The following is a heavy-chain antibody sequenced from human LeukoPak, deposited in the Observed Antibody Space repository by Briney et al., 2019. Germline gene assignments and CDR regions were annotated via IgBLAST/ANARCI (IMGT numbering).Heavy chain of an antibody. CDR3: SREGEGEDGTGHHNWYFDL. D-gene: IGHD2-8*02. CDR2: ISPYNANT. J-gene: IGHJ2*01. V-gene: IGHV1-18*01. Sequence: ASVKVSCKASGYIFTRYGISWVRQAPGQGLEWMGWISPYNANTKYAQKLQGRVAMTTDTSTSTAYMELRSLRSDDTAMYYCSREGEGEDGTGHHNWYFDLWGRGTLVTVSS. CDR1: GYIFTRYG.